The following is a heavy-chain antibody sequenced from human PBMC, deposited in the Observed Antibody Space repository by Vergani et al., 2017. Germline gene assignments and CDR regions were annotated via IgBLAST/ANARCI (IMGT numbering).Heavy chain of an antibody. Sequence: EVQLVESGGGLVKPGGSLRLSCAASGFTFSSYSMNWVRQAPGKGLEWVSSISSSSSYIYYADSVKGRFTISRDNSKNTLYLQMNSLRAEDTAVYYCAKDDGDYVFGYWGQGTLVTVSS. V-gene: IGHV3-21*01. J-gene: IGHJ4*02. CDR3: AKDDGDYVFGY. D-gene: IGHD4-17*01. CDR1: GFTFSSYS. CDR2: ISSSSSYI.